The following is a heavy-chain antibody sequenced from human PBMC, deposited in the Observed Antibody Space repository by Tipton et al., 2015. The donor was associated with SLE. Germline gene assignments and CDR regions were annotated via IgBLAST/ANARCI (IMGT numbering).Heavy chain of an antibody. CDR2: ISLDGNSK. V-gene: IGHV3-30*03. CDR1: GFAFDTFV. J-gene: IGHJ5*02. Sequence: SLRLSCAASGFAFDTFVRRWVRRAPGKGLEWVSLISLDGNSKYYADSVKGRSTISRDNAKNSLYLQMNNLRAEDTAVYYCARVPDRWFDPWGQGTLVTVSS. D-gene: IGHD1-14*01. CDR3: ARVPDRWFDP.